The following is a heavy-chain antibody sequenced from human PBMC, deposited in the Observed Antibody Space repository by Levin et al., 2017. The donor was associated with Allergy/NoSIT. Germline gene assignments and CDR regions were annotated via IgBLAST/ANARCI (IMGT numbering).Heavy chain of an antibody. V-gene: IGHV6-1*01. CDR3: ARGRGDPNRSDWTVNAYDI. D-gene: IGHD2-21*01. CDR1: GDRVSSNTAT. J-gene: IGHJ3*02. Sequence: SQTLSLTCAISGDRVSSNTATWNWIRQSPSGGLEWLGRTFYRSRWYYDYAVSVKSRITIEPDTSKNQFSLQLNSVTPEDTVVYYCARGRGDPNRSDWTVNAYDIWGQGTVVSVSS. CDR2: TFYRSRWYY.